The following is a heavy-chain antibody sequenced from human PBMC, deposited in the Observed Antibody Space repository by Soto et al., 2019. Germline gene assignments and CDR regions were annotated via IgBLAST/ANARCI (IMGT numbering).Heavy chain of an antibody. CDR1: GYSFTGYY. D-gene: IGHD2-15*01. CDR2: INPNSGGT. V-gene: IGHV1-2*04. CDR3: AELRGYCSGGSCYSGAFDI. Sequence: ASVKVSRKACGYSFTGYYMHCVRQAPGQGLEWMGWINPNSGGTNYAQKFQGWVTITRDMSTSTAYMELSSLRSEDTAVYYCAELRGYCSGGSCYSGAFDIWGQGTMVTVSS. J-gene: IGHJ3*02.